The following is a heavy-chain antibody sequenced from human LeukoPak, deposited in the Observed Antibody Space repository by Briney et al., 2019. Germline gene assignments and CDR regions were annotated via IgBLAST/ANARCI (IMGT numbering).Heavy chain of an antibody. D-gene: IGHD3-3*01. CDR1: GGSLSSGSYY. CDR2: IYYSGST. CDR3: ARAVPAKARRYDFWSGYSRGAWFDP. V-gene: IGHV4-61*01. J-gene: IGHJ5*02. Sequence: SETLSLTCTVSGGSLSSGSYYWSWIRQPPGKGLEWIGYIYYSGSTKYNPSLKSRVTISVDTSKNQFSLKLSSVTAADTAVYYCARAVPAKARRYDFWSGYSRGAWFDPWGQGTLVTVSS.